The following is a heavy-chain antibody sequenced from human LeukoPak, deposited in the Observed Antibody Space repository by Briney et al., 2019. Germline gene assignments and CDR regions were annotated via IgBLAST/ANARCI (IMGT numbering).Heavy chain of an antibody. V-gene: IGHV3-7*04. Sequence: PGGSLRLSCAASGFTFSPYWMSWVRQAPGKGLEGVAKIKQDGSEKYYVDSVKGRFTISRDNAKNSLYLQMNSLRAEDTAVYHCARGASTVTTFDFWGQGTLVTVSS. CDR2: IKQDGSEK. CDR3: ARGASTVTTFDF. D-gene: IGHD4-17*01. J-gene: IGHJ4*02. CDR1: GFTFSPYW.